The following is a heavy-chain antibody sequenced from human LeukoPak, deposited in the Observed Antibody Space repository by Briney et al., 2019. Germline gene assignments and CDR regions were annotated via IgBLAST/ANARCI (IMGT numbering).Heavy chain of an antibody. CDR2: ISTSGST. CDR1: GGSISSYY. J-gene: IGHJ5*02. D-gene: IGHD6-13*01. Sequence: SETLSLTCTVSGGSISSYYWSWIRQPAGRGLESIGHISTSGSTNYNPSLKSRVTMSVDTSKNQFSLKLSSVTAADTAVYYCARHGVAAAGDWFDPWGQGTLVTVSS. CDR3: ARHGVAAAGDWFDP. V-gene: IGHV4-4*07.